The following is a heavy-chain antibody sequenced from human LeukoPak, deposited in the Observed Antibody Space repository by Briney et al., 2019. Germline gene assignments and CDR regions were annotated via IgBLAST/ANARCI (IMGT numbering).Heavy chain of an antibody. J-gene: IGHJ5*02. V-gene: IGHV3-9*01. CDR2: ISWNSGSI. CDR3: ARDREQWLALARWFDP. D-gene: IGHD6-19*01. CDR1: GFTFDDYA. Sequence: GRSLRLSCAASGFTFDDYAMHWVRQAPGKGLEWVSGISWNSGSIDYADSVKGRFTISRDNAKNSLYLQMNSLRAEDTAVYYCARDREQWLALARWFDPWGQGTLVTVSS.